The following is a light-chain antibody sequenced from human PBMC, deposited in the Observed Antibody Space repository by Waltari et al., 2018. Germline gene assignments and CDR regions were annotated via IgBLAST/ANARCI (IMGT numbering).Light chain of an antibody. CDR1: YIGSKN. J-gene: IGLJ2*01. CDR2: DYS. CDR3: PVLESSNDHVV. Sequence: SYVLNQPPSVSVAPGKTDSITCGGDYIGSKNENWYQQRPGQAPVLVVFDYSDRPSGIPERFSGSNPGNAATLPISGVESGDEADFSCPVLESSNDHVVFGGGTKLTVL. V-gene: IGLV3-21*03.